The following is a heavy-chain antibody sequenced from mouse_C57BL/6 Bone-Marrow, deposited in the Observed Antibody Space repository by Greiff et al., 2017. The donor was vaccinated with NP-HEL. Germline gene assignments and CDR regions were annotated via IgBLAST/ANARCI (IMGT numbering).Heavy chain of an antibody. CDR1: GYTFTSYG. CDR3: ARPYGSSPFAY. J-gene: IGHJ3*01. V-gene: IGHV1-81*01. CDR2: IYPRSGNP. D-gene: IGHD1-1*01. Sequence: VQVVESGAELARPGASVKLSCKASGYTFTSYGISWVKQRTGQGLEWIGEIYPRSGNPYYNEKFKGKATLTADKSSSTAYMELRSLTSEDSAVYFCARPYGSSPFAYWGQGTLVTVSA.